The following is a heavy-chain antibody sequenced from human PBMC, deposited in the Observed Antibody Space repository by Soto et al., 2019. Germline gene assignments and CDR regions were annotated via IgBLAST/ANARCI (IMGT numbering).Heavy chain of an antibody. CDR3: ARTHYGSGSSNYCYGMDV. D-gene: IGHD3-10*01. Sequence: QVQLQQWGAGLLKPSETLSLTCAVYGGSFSGYYWSWIRQPPGKGLEWIGEINHSGSTNYNPSLKSRVTISVDTSKNQFSLKLSSVTAADTAVYYCARTHYGSGSSNYCYGMDVWGQGTTVTVSS. CDR1: GGSFSGYY. J-gene: IGHJ6*02. CDR2: INHSGST. V-gene: IGHV4-34*01.